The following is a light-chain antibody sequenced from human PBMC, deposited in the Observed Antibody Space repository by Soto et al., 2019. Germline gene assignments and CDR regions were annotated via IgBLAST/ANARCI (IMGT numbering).Light chain of an antibody. V-gene: IGKV3-15*01. Sequence: EIVMTQSPATLSVSPGETATLSCRASQSVSYNLAWYQQKPGQGPRLLIYGAFTRATGIPARFSGSGSGTEFTLNISSLQSEDFAVYYCQQYKNWPPLPFGGGTKVEIK. CDR2: GAF. J-gene: IGKJ4*01. CDR1: QSVSYN. CDR3: QQYKNWPPLP.